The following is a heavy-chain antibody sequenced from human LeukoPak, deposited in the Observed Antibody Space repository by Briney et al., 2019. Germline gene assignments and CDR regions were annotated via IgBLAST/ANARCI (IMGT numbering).Heavy chain of an antibody. CDR3: ARLKIDGTHFDY. V-gene: IGHV3-53*01. Sequence: AGGSLRLSCAASGFTVSNNYMSWVRLTPGKGLEWVSVIYVGGSAYYADSVKGRFTISGDSSKNTLYLQMNSLRAEDTAVYYCARLKIDGTHFDYWGQGTLVTVSS. CDR2: IYVGGSA. CDR1: GFTVSNNY. J-gene: IGHJ4*02. D-gene: IGHD3-9*01.